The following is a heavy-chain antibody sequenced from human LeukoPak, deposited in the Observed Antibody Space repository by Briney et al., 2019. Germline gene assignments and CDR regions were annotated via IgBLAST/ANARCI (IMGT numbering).Heavy chain of an antibody. CDR3: ARVGPYGAYYYYYYMVV. CDR2: INHSGST. V-gene: IGHV4-34*01. CDR1: GGFFCGYY. Sequence: PSETLSLTCSVYGGFFCGYYWIWLRQPPGKGLEWIGEINHSGSTNYNPSLKSRVTISVDTSKNQFSLKLSSVTAADTAVYYCARVGPYGAYYYYYYMVVWGKGTTVTVSS. D-gene: IGHD4-17*01. J-gene: IGHJ6*03.